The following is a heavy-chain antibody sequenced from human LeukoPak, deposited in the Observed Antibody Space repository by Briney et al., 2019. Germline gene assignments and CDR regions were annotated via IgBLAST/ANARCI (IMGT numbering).Heavy chain of an antibody. CDR3: AMKYGYSSGWYTHFDY. Sequence: VGSLRLSCAASGFTFSSYWMHSARQAPGKGVGWVSRINSDGSNTSYADSVKGRFTISRDNAKNTLYLQLNSLRAEDTAVYYCAMKYGYSSGWYTHFDYWGQGTLVTVSS. V-gene: IGHV3-74*01. CDR1: GFTFSSYW. D-gene: IGHD6-19*01. J-gene: IGHJ4*02. CDR2: INSDGSNT.